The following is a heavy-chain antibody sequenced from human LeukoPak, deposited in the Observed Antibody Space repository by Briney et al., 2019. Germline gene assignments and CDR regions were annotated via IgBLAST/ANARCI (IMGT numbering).Heavy chain of an antibody. J-gene: IGHJ4*02. CDR1: GGSISSGGYY. V-gene: IGHV4-30-2*01. D-gene: IGHD3-9*01. CDR3: ARGYFDWFPFDY. CDR2: IYHSGST. Sequence: SQTLSLTCTVSGGSISSGGYYWSWIRQPPGKGLEWIGYIYHSGSTYYNPSLKSRVTISVDTSKNQFSLKLSSVTAADTAVYYCARGYFDWFPFDYWGQGTLVTVSS.